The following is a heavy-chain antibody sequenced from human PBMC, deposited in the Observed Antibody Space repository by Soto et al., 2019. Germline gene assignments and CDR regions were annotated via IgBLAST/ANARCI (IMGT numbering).Heavy chain of an antibody. V-gene: IGHV4-30-4*08. CDR1: GDSISSGFH. CDR2: IYYSGST. CDR3: ARTTVVTFFDY. J-gene: IGHJ4*02. D-gene: IGHD4-17*01. Sequence: SETLSLTCAVSGDSISSGFHWAWIRQPPGKGLEWIGYIYYSGSTYYNPSLKSRVTISVDTSKSQFSLKLSSVTAADTAVYYCARTTVVTFFDYWGQGTLVTVSS.